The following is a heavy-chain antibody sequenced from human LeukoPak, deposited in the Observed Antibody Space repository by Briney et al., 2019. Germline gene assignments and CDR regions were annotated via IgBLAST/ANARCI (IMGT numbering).Heavy chain of an antibody. V-gene: IGHV3-30*04. J-gene: IGHJ4*02. CDR2: ISYDGSSK. D-gene: IGHD6-19*01. CDR1: GFTFSSYA. CDR3: ARVWGDSSGWYYFDY. Sequence: PGGSLRLSCAASGFTFSSYAMHWVRQAPGKGLEWVAVISYDGSSKYYADSVKGRFTISRDNSKNTLYLQMNSLRAEDTAVYYCARVWGDSSGWYYFDYWGQGTLVTVSS.